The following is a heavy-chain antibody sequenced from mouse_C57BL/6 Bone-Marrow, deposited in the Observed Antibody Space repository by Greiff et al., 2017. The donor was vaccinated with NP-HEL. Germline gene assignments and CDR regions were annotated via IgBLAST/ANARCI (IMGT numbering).Heavy chain of an antibody. D-gene: IGHD1-1*01. V-gene: IGHV1-77*01. J-gene: IGHJ4*01. Sequence: QVQLQQSGAELVKPGASVKLSCKASGYTFTGYSINWVKQRPGQGLEWIGKIGPGGGCTYYNENFKGKATLTADKSSSTAYMQLSSLTSEDSAVYFCARLDIATAGAMDYWGRGTSVTVTA. CDR2: IGPGGGCT. CDR1: GYTFTGYS. CDR3: ARLDIATAGAMDY.